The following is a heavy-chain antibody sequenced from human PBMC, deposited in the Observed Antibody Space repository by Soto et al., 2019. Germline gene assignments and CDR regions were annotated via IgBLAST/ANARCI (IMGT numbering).Heavy chain of an antibody. CDR2: IDWDDDK. Sequence: SGPTLVNPTQTLTLTCTFSGFSLSTSGMCVSWIRQPPGKALEWLALIDWDDDKYYSTSLKTRLTISKDTSKNQVVLTMTNMDTVDTATYYCARIPKSGNGWYYFGCWGKETLGTVSS. V-gene: IGHV2-70*01. J-gene: IGHJ4*02. D-gene: IGHD6-19*01. CDR3: ARIPKSGNGWYYFGC. CDR1: GFSLSTSGMC.